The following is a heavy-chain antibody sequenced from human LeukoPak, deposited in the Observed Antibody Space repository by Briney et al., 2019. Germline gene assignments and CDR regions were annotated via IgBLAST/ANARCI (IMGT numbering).Heavy chain of an antibody. CDR1: GGSISSYY. J-gene: IGHJ5*02. CDR3: ARRGYYDSSGYNNWFDP. CDR2: IYYGGST. D-gene: IGHD3-22*01. V-gene: IGHV4-59*08. Sequence: PSETLSLTCTVSGGSISSYYWSWIRQPPGKGLEWIGYIYYGGSTNYNPSLKSRVTISVDTSKNQFSLKLSSVTAADTAVYYCARRGYYDSSGYNNWFDPWGQGTLVTVSS.